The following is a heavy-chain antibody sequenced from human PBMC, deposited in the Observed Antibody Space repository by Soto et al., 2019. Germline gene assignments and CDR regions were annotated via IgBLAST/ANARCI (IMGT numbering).Heavy chain of an antibody. CDR3: ARDRFDYYDSSGYYYGLGWFDP. CDR2: IYYSGST. D-gene: IGHD3-22*01. Sequence: SETLSLTCTVSGGSISSYYWSWIRQPPGKGLEWIGYIYYSGSTNYNPSLKSRVTISVDTSKNQLSLKLSSVTAADTAVYYCARDRFDYYDSSGYYYGLGWFDPWGQGTLVTVS. V-gene: IGHV4-59*01. J-gene: IGHJ5*02. CDR1: GGSISSYY.